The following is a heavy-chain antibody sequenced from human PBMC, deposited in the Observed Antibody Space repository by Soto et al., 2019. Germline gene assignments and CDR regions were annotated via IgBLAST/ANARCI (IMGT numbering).Heavy chain of an antibody. V-gene: IGHV4-4*07. J-gene: IGHJ6*02. D-gene: IGHD1-26*01. Sequence: SETLSLTCTVSGGSIRSSYFWSWSRQPAGEGLEWIGRIYQSGTTDYNFSLQSRVTMSVDTSKNQFFLKLTSVTAADTAVYFCARWAAGGLDVWGPGTTVTVS. CDR3: ARWAAGGLDV. CDR2: IYQSGTT. CDR1: GGSIRSSYF.